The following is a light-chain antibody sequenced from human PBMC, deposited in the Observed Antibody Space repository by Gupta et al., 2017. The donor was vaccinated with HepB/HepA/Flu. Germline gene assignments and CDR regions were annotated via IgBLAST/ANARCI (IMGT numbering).Light chain of an antibody. J-gene: IGLJ2*01. CDR1: SSDIGGYTY. CDR2: EVS. CDR3: RSDTTSGTLV. V-gene: IGLV2-14*01. Sequence: SALTQPASVSGSPGPSITMSCTGSSSDIGGYTYVCWYQQHPGKAPRLIIYEVSKRPAAFANRFSASKSGNTASLTISGRQPEDAADYYCRSDTTSGTLVFGGGTKLTVL.